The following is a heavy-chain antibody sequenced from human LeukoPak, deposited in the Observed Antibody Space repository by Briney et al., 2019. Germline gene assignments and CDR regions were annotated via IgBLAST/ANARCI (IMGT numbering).Heavy chain of an antibody. CDR3: ARGGDYGSFDY. CDR2: IKQDGNDK. V-gene: IGHV3-7*01. D-gene: IGHD4-17*01. Sequence: GGSLRLSCVASEFTFRNYWMSWVRQAPGKGLEWVANIKQDGNDKFYVDSVKGRFTISRDNAKNSLYLQMNSLRAEDTAVYYCARGGDYGSFDYWGQGTLAIVSS. CDR1: EFTFRNYW. J-gene: IGHJ4*02.